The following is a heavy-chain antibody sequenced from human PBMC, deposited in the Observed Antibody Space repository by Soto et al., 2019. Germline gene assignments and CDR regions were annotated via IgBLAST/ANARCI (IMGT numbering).Heavy chain of an antibody. CDR3: ARDRYYGSGTYYNFYSGMDV. D-gene: IGHD3-10*01. V-gene: IGHV1-2*04. J-gene: IGHJ6*02. CDR1: GYTFTGYY. Sequence: ASVKVSCKASGYTFTGYYMHWVRQAPGQGLEWMGWINPNSGGTNYAQKFQGWVTMTRDTSISTAYMELSSVTPADTAVYYCARDRYYGSGTYYNFYSGMDVWGQGTTVTVSS. CDR2: INPNSGGT.